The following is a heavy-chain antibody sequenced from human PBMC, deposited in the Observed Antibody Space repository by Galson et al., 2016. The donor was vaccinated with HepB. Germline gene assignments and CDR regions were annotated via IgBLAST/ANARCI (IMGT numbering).Heavy chain of an antibody. CDR3: TRVHREGIAAAGLQI. J-gene: IGHJ4*02. CDR2: INSDGSST. V-gene: IGHV3-74*01. D-gene: IGHD6-13*01. Sequence: SLRLSCAASGFPFSNYWMHWVRHAPGKGPVWVSRINSDGSSTTYADSVKGRFTISRDNAKNTLYLQMNSLRAEDTALYYCTRVHREGIAAAGLQIWGQGTLVIVSS. CDR1: GFPFSNYW.